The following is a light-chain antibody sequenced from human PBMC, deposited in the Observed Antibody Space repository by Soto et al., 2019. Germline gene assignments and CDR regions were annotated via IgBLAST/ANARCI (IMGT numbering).Light chain of an antibody. J-gene: IGLJ3*02. CDR1: SSNIGAGYD. CDR2: GNS. CDR3: QSYDSSQSAL. Sequence: QSVLTQPPSVSGAPVQRVTISCTRSSSNIGAGYDVHWYQQLPGTAPKLLIYGNSNRPSGVPDRFSGSKSGTSASLAITGLQAEDEADYYCQSYDSSQSALFGGGTKLTVL. V-gene: IGLV1-40*01.